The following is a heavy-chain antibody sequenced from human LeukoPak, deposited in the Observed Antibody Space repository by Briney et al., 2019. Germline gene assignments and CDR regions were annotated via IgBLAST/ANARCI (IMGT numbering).Heavy chain of an antibody. J-gene: IGHJ6*03. Sequence: SETLCLTCAVYGGSFSGYYWRWIRQPPRKGLEWNGEINHSGSTNYNPSLKSRVTISVDTSQNQFSLKLSSVTAADTAVYYCAREKFSNYYYYYMDVWGKGTTVTVSS. CDR3: AREKFSNYYYYYMDV. V-gene: IGHV4-34*01. CDR2: INHSGST. D-gene: IGHD6-6*01. CDR1: GGSFSGYY.